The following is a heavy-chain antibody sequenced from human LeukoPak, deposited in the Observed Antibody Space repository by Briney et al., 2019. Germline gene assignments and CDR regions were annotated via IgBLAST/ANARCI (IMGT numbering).Heavy chain of an antibody. CDR2: IRYDGSNK. CDR3: AKDEYYYDRSGYYGY. Sequence: GGSLRLSCAASGFTFSSYGMHWVRQAPGKGLEWVAVIRYDGSNKYYADSVKGRFTISRDNSKNTLYLQMNSLRAEDTAVYYCAKDEYYYDRSGYYGYWGQGTLVTVSS. CDR1: GFTFSSYG. J-gene: IGHJ4*02. V-gene: IGHV3-30*02. D-gene: IGHD3-22*01.